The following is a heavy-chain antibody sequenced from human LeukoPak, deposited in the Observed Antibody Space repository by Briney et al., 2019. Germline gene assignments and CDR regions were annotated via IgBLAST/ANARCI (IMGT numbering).Heavy chain of an antibody. V-gene: IGHV4-59*08. CDR1: GGSISSYY. D-gene: IGHD3-16*02. J-gene: IGHJ4*02. CDR3: ARYDVWGSYRAFDY. CDR2: IYYSGST. Sequence: SETLPLTCTVSGGSISSYYWSWIRQPPGKGLEWIGYIYYSGSTYYNPSLKSRVTISVDTSKNQFSLKLSSVTAADTAVYYCARYDVWGSYRAFDYWGQGTLVTVSS.